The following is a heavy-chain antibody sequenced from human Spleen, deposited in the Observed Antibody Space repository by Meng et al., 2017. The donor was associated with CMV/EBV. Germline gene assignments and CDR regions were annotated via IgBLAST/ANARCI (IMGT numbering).Heavy chain of an antibody. Sequence: GESLKISCAASGFTFSSYSMNWVRQAPGKGLEWVSSISSSSSYIYYADSVKGRFTISRDNAKNSLYLQMNSLRAEDTAVYYCARVGVVIATFDYWGQGTLVTVSS. D-gene: IGHD2-21*01. V-gene: IGHV3-21*01. CDR1: GFTFSSYS. J-gene: IGHJ4*02. CDR3: ARVGVVIATFDY. CDR2: ISSSSSYI.